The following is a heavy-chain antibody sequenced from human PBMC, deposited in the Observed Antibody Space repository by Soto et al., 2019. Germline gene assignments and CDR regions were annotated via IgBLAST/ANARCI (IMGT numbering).Heavy chain of an antibody. D-gene: IGHD4-17*01. J-gene: IGHJ6*02. CDR1: GFTFSSYA. CDR2: ISYDGSNK. V-gene: IGHV3-30-3*01. Sequence: GGSLRLSCAASGFTFSSYAMHWVRQAPGKGLEWVAVISYDGSNKYYADSVKGRFTISRDNSKNTLYLQMNSLRAEDTAVYYCARDKGDYEFNYYYYYGMDVWGQGTTVTVSS. CDR3: ARDKGDYEFNYYYYYGMDV.